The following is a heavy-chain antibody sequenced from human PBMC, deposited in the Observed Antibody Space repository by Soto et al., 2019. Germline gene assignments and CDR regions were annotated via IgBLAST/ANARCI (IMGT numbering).Heavy chain of an antibody. V-gene: IGHV3-21*01. Sequence: EVQLVESGGGLVKPGGSLRLSCAASGFTFNTYDMNWVRQAPGKGLEWVSSITTSSAYIYYADSLKGRITLPRDNAKNSLFLQMNSLTAEDTAVYYCVRSGTARLLRHSWFDTWGQGTLVTVSS. D-gene: IGHD2-21*01. CDR3: VRSGTARLLRHSWFDT. CDR1: GFTFNTYD. CDR2: ITTSSAYI. J-gene: IGHJ5*02.